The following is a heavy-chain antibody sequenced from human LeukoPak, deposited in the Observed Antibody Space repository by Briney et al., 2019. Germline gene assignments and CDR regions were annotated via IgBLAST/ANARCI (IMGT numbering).Heavy chain of an antibody. CDR3: ARGRGSSTSRKSNYYYYGMDV. V-gene: IGHV4-31*03. CDR1: GGSISSGGYY. J-gene: IGHJ6*02. CDR2: IYYSGST. Sequence: SQTLSLTCTVSGGSISSGGYYWSWIRQHPGKGLEWIGYIYYSGSTYYNPSLKSRVTISVDTSKNQFSLKLSSVTAADTAVYYCARGRGSSTSRKSNYYYYGMDVWGQGTTVTVSS. D-gene: IGHD2-2*01.